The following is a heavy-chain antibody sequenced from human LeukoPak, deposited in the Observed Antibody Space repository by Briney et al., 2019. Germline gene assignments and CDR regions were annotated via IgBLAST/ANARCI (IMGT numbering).Heavy chain of an antibody. CDR3: AIPGYSGYHPPDY. CDR1: GGTFSSYA. CDR2: ISYDGSNK. D-gene: IGHD5-12*01. J-gene: IGHJ4*02. V-gene: IGHV3-30-3*01. Sequence: SCKASGGTFSSYAMHWVRQAPGKGLEWVAVISYDGSNKYYADSVKGRFTISRDNSKNTLYLQMNSLRAEDTAVYYCAIPGYSGYHPPDYWGQGTLVTVSS.